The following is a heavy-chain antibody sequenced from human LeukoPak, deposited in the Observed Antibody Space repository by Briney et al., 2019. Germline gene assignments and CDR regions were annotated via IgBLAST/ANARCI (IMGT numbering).Heavy chain of an antibody. CDR1: GYTFTGYY. J-gene: IGHJ4*02. Sequence: ASVKVSCKASGYTFTGYYMHWVRQAPGQGLEWMGWINPNSGGTNYAQKFQGRVTMTRDTSISTAYMELSRLRSDDTAVYYCASHVAYCGGDCFDYWGQGTLVTVSS. D-gene: IGHD2-21*01. V-gene: IGHV1-2*02. CDR2: INPNSGGT. CDR3: ASHVAYCGGDCFDY.